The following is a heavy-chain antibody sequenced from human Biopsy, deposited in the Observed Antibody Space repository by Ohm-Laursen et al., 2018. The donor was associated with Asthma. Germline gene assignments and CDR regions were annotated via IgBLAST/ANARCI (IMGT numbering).Heavy chain of an antibody. D-gene: IGHD1-26*01. J-gene: IGHJ4*02. CDR2: ITGSGGFT. Sequence: SLRLSCTASGFTFSNYVMSWVRQAPGKGLEWVSSITGSGGFTYYADSVKGRFTISRDKSDNTLYLQMNSLTAEDTAVYYCAKEVFPGWELRRGPENWGQGTLVTVSA. CDR1: GFTFSNYV. V-gene: IGHV3-23*01. CDR3: AKEVFPGWELRRGPEN.